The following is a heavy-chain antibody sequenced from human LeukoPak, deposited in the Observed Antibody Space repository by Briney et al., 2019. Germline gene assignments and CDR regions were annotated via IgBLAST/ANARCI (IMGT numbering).Heavy chain of an antibody. V-gene: IGHV3-11*04. J-gene: IGHJ4*02. CDR2: ISSSGSTI. Sequence: GGSLRLSCAASGFTFSDYYMSWIRQAPGKGLEWVSYISSSGSTIYYADSVKGRFTISRDNAKNSLYLQMNSLRAEDTAAYYCAREARYSSSWYYFDYWGQGTLVTVSS. D-gene: IGHD6-13*01. CDR3: AREARYSSSWYYFDY. CDR1: GFTFSDYY.